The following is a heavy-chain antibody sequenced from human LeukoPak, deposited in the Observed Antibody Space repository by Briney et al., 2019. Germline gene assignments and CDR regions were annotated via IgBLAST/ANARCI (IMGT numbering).Heavy chain of an antibody. J-gene: IGHJ5*02. CDR3: ARQSYYYDSSGYGLDP. D-gene: IGHD3-22*01. CDR1: GYSFTSYW. CDR2: IYPGDSDT. V-gene: IGHV5-51*01. Sequence: TGESLKISCKGSGYSFTSYWIGWVRQMPGKGLGWMGIIYPGDSDTRYSPSFQGQVTISADKSISTAYLQWSSLKASDTAMYYCARQSYYYDSSGYGLDPWGQGTLVTVSS.